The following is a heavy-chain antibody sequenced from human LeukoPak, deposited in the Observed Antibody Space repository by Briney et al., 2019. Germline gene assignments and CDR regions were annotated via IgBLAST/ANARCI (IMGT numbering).Heavy chain of an antibody. Sequence: PSETLSLTCTVSGGSISSYYWSWIRQPAGKGLEWIGRIYTSGSTNYNPSLKSRVTMSVDTSKNQFSLRLSSVTAADTAVYYCARDFTWTVAGTVPVGYFDYWGREPWSPSPQ. CDR2: IYTSGST. CDR1: GGSISSYY. J-gene: IGHJ4*02. D-gene: IGHD6-19*01. V-gene: IGHV4-4*07. CDR3: ARDFTWTVAGTVPVGYFDY.